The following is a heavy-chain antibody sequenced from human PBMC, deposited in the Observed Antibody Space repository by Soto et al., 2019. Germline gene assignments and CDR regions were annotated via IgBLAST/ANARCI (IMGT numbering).Heavy chain of an antibody. CDR1: GYTLTELS. CDR2: FDPEDGET. CDR3: ATKEYSGYDPNVHYYYGMDV. J-gene: IGHJ6*02. V-gene: IGHV1-24*01. D-gene: IGHD5-12*01. Sequence: QVQLVQSGAEVKKPGASVKVSCKVSGYTLTELSMHWVRQAPGKGLEWMGGFDPEDGETIYARKFQGRVTMTEDTSTDTAYMELSSLRSEDTAVYYCATKEYSGYDPNVHYYYGMDVWGQGTTVTVSS.